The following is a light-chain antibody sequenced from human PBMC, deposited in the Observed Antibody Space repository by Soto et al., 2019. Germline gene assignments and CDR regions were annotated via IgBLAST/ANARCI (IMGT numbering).Light chain of an antibody. J-gene: IGLJ1*01. CDR3: SSYTSSSTLDV. Sequence: SALTQPRSVSGSPGQSVTISCTGTSSDVGAYKYVSWYQHYPGEAPKVMIYEVSNRPSGVSNRFSGSKSGNTASLTISGLQAEDEADYYCSSYTSSSTLDVFGTGTKGTVL. CDR1: SSDVGAYKY. V-gene: IGLV2-14*01. CDR2: EVS.